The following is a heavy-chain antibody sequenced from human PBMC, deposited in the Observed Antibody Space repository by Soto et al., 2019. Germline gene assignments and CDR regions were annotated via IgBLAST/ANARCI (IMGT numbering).Heavy chain of an antibody. Sequence: QVQLVQSGAEVKKPGSSVKVSCKASGGTFSSYTISWVRQAPGQGLEWMGRIIPILGIANYAQKFQGRVTITADKSTSTAYMELSSLRSEDTAVYYCARDPPSSSGWNYYFDYWGQGTLVTVSS. D-gene: IGHD6-19*01. CDR1: GGTFSSYT. J-gene: IGHJ4*02. CDR3: ARDPPSSSGWNYYFDY. CDR2: IIPILGIA. V-gene: IGHV1-69*08.